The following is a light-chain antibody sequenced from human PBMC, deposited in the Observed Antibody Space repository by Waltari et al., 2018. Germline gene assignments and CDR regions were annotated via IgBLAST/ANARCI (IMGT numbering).Light chain of an antibody. CDR2: DVH. V-gene: IGLV2-11*01. Sequence: QSALTQPRSVSGSPGQSVTVPCTGTSSDVGGYDFVSWSQQYPGKAPKLIIYDVHKRPPGVPDRFSGSKSGNTASLTISGLLNDDEADYYCCSYAGADTSVLFGGGTTLTVL. CDR3: CSYAGADTSVL. CDR1: SSDVGGYDF. J-gene: IGLJ2*01.